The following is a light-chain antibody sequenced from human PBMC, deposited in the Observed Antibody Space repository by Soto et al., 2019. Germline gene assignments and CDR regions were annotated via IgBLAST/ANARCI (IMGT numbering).Light chain of an antibody. CDR2: DVS. V-gene: IGLV2-14*01. CDR1: SGDVGAYDF. Sequence: QSALTQPASVSGSPGQSIAISCTGTSGDVGAYDFVSWHQQRPGKAPKLMIYDVSRRPSGVSDRFSGSKSGNTASLIISGLQAEDEADYYCSSFTGGSTSYVFGTGTKLTVL. CDR3: SSFTGGSTSYV. J-gene: IGLJ1*01.